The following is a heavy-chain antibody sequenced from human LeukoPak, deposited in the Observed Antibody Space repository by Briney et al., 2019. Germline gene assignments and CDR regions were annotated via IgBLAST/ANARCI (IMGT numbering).Heavy chain of an antibody. V-gene: IGHV3-43D*03. CDR2: ISWDGGST. Sequence: GGSLRLSCAASGFTFDDYAMHWVRQAPGKGLEWVSLISWDGGSTYYADSVKGRFTISRDNSKNSLYLQMNSLRAEDTALYYCAKDRRYCSGGSCYWPTAGLDYWGQGTLVTVSS. CDR3: AKDRRYCSGGSCYWPTAGLDY. D-gene: IGHD2-15*01. J-gene: IGHJ4*02. CDR1: GFTFDDYA.